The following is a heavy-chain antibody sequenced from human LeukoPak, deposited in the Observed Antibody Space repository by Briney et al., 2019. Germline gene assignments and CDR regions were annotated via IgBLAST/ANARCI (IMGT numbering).Heavy chain of an antibody. J-gene: IGHJ6*03. CDR3: ARGGVNTMVRGVIRYYYMDV. D-gene: IGHD3-10*01. Sequence: GGSLRLSCAASGFTFSSYGMSWVRQAPGKGLEWVSAISGSGGSTYYADSVKGRFTISRDNSKNTLYLQMNSLRAEDTAVYYCARGGVNTMVRGVIRYYYMDVWGKGTTVTISS. CDR1: GFTFSSYG. V-gene: IGHV3-23*01. CDR2: ISGSGGST.